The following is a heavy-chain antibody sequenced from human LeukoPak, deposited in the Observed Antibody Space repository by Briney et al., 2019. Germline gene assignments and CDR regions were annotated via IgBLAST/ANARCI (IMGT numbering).Heavy chain of an antibody. Sequence: GASVKVSCKAAGYTFTSYAMHWVREAPGQRLEWMGGINAGNGNTKYSQNFQGRVTITSDTSASTAYMELSSLRSEDTAVYSSARGPPPNYYYSGMDVWGQGTTVTASS. CDR1: GYTFTSYA. CDR2: INAGNGNT. CDR3: ARGPPPNYYYSGMDV. J-gene: IGHJ6*02. V-gene: IGHV1-3*01.